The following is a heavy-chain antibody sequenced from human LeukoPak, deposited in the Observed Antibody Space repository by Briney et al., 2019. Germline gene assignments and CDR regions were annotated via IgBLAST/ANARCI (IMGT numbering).Heavy chain of an antibody. D-gene: IGHD3-16*02. J-gene: IGHJ5*02. CDR3: ARDGRDTEMLIVHWFDP. CDR1: GYTFTSYG. V-gene: IGHV1-18*01. Sequence: ASVKVSCKASGYTFTSYGISWVRQAPGQGLEWMGWISAYNGNTNYAQKLQGRVTMTTDTSTSTAYMELRSLRSDDTAVYYCARDGRDTEMLIVHWFDPWGQGTLVTVSS. CDR2: ISAYNGNT.